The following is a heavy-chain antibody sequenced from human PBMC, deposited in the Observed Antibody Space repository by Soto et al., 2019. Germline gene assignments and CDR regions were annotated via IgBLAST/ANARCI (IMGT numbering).Heavy chain of an antibody. V-gene: IGHV5-51*01. CDR1: GYSFTSYW. CDR3: PRHGPAAASPRWYYGMDV. CDR2: IYPGDSDT. J-gene: IGHJ6*02. Sequence: PGESLKISCKGSGYSFTSYWIGWVRQMPGKGLEWMGIIYPGDSDTRYSPSFQGQVTISADKAISTAYLQWSSLKASDTAMYYGPRHGPAAASPRWYYGMDVWDQGTTVTVSS. D-gene: IGHD6-13*01.